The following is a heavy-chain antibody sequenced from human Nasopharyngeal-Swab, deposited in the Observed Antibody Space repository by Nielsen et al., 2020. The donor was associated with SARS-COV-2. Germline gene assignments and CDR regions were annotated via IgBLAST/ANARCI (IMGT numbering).Heavy chain of an antibody. V-gene: IGHV4-39*07. J-gene: IGHJ4*01. CDR1: GDSISTSTYY. Sequence: SETLSLTCDVSGDSISTSTYYWGWIRQPPGKGLEWIGNIYYTGRSLYGGNTYYSPSLKIRVTISVDTSMNQFSLKLSYVTATDTAVYYCVGSNWFFFDYWGHGTLVTVSS. D-gene: IGHD6-13*01. CDR2: IYYTGRSLYGGNT. CDR3: VGSNWFFFDY.